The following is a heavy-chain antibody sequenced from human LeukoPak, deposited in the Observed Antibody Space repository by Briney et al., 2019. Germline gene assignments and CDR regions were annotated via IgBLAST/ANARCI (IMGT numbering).Heavy chain of an antibody. CDR1: GGSISSSSYY. V-gene: IGHV4-39*01. CDR3: ARHGDGYNPYGMDV. J-gene: IGHJ6*02. D-gene: IGHD5-24*01. Sequence: PSETLSLICTVSGGSISSSSYYWGWIRQPPGKGLEWIGSIYYSGSTYYNPSLKSRVTISVDTSKNQFSLKLSSVTAADTAVYYCARHGDGYNPYGMDVWGQGTTVTVSS. CDR2: IYYSGST.